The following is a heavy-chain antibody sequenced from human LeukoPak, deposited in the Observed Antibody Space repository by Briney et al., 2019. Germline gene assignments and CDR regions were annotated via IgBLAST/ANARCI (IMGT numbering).Heavy chain of an antibody. J-gene: IGHJ5*02. V-gene: IGHV3-30*02. CDR1: GFTFSTSG. D-gene: IGHD3-16*01. Sequence: GGSLRLSCVASGFTFSTSGIHWVRQSPGKGLDWVAFIRNDGNKKNYAESVKGRYTISRDNSKNTLYLQMNGLRAEDTAVYYCARRAGGLARNNWFDPWGQGTLVTVSS. CDR3: ARRAGGLARNNWFDP. CDR2: IRNDGNKK.